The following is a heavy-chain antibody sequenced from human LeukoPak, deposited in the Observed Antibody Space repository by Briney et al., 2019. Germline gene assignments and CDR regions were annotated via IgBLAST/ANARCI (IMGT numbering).Heavy chain of an antibody. Sequence: GGSLRLSCVASGFAFNTQAMHWVRQAPGKGLEWLAVMSLDGSSIYYADSVRGRFTISRDNAKNSLYLQMNSLRAEDTAVYYCARCFTMVRGSYYGMDVWGQGTTVTVSS. D-gene: IGHD3-10*01. V-gene: IGHV3-30*07. CDR1: GFAFNTQA. J-gene: IGHJ6*02. CDR2: MSLDGSSI. CDR3: ARCFTMVRGSYYGMDV.